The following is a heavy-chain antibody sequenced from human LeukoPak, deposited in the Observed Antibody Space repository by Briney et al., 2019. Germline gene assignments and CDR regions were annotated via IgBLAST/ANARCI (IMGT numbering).Heavy chain of an antibody. CDR3: ARDLGH. J-gene: IGHJ1*01. CDR1: GFTFSNYD. V-gene: IGHV3-48*02. Sequence: GGSLRLSCAASGFTFSNYDMNWVRQAPGRGLEWISYISSSSTIYYADSVKGRFAISRDNAKNSLYLQMNSLRDEDTAMYYCARDLGHWGQGTLVTVSS. CDR2: ISSSSTI.